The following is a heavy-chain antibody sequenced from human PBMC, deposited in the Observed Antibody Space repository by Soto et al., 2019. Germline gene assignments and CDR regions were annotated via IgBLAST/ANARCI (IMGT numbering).Heavy chain of an antibody. V-gene: IGHV1-69*18. Sequence: QVHLVQSGAAVRKPGSSVKVSCKTSGGTFSTYTIYWVRQAPGQGLEWMGRIIPLFGTTRYAQNFQDRVTITAEESTSTTYMELSSLRAEDTALYYCARRLDDRADEGFDVWGEGTAVTVS. CDR3: ARRLDDRADEGFDV. CDR2: IIPLFGTT. D-gene: IGHD3-16*01. J-gene: IGHJ3*01. CDR1: GGTFSTYT.